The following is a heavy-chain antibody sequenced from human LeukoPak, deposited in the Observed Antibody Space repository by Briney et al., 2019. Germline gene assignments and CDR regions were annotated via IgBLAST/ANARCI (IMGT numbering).Heavy chain of an antibody. D-gene: IGHD3-16*02. J-gene: IGHJ4*02. CDR2: IYTGGSI. V-gene: IGHV3-53*01. CDR3: AKNLGFVADC. CDR1: GFTVSSHY. Sequence: GGSLRLSCAASGFTVSSHYMSWVRQAPGKGLEWVSVIYTGGSIQYADSVKGRFTISRDNSKNMVYLQMNSLIAEDTAVYYCAKNLGFVADCWGQGTLVTVSS.